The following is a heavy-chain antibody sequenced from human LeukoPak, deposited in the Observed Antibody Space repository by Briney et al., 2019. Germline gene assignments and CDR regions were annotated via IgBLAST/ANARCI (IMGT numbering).Heavy chain of an antibody. Sequence: ASETLSLTCTVSGDSISRGRYYWSWVRQPAGKELEWIGRIYTSGSTNYNPSLKSRVTMSVDTSKSQFSLKLSSVTAADTAVYYCARDPGRNWFDPWGQGTLVTASS. CDR2: IYTSGST. CDR3: ARDPGRNWFDP. V-gene: IGHV4-61*02. CDR1: GDSISRGRYY. J-gene: IGHJ5*02.